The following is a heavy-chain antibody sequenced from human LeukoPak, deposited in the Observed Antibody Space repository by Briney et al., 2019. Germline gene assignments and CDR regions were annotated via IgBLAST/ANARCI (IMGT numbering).Heavy chain of an antibody. CDR3: ARDGFDYSISNWFDP. J-gene: IGHJ5*02. Sequence: ASVKVSCKASGYTFTSYGISWVRQAPGQGLKWMGWISAYNGNTNYAQKLQGRVTMTTDTSTSTAYMELRSLRSDDTAVYYCARDGFDYSISNWFDPWGQGTLVTVSS. CDR1: GYTFTSYG. CDR2: ISAYNGNT. D-gene: IGHD4-11*01. V-gene: IGHV1-18*01.